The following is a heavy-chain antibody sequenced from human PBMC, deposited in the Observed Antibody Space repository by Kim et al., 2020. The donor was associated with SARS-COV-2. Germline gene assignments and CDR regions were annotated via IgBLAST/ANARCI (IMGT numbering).Heavy chain of an antibody. D-gene: IGHD3-9*01. J-gene: IGHJ3*02. CDR2: IYHSGST. CDR1: GYSISSGYY. CDR3: ARFLTTHTADAFDI. Sequence: SETLSLTCTVSGYSISSGYYWGWIRQPPGKGLEWIGSIYHSGSTYYNPSLKSRVTISVDTSKNQFSLKLSSVTAADTAVYYCARFLTTHTADAFDIWGQGTMVTVSS. V-gene: IGHV4-38-2*02.